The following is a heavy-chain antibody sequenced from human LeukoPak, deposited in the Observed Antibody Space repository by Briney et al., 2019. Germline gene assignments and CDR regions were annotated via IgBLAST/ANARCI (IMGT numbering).Heavy chain of an antibody. Sequence: GGSLRLSCAASGFTFSSYAMHWVRQAPGKGLEWVAVISYDGSNKYYADSVKGRFTISKDKSRNTLYLQMNSLRAEDTAVYYCAKGRYSGYDSPIESWGQGTLVTVSS. CDR1: GFTFSSYA. CDR3: AKGRYSGYDSPIES. V-gene: IGHV3-30*04. J-gene: IGHJ4*02. CDR2: ISYDGSNK. D-gene: IGHD5-12*01.